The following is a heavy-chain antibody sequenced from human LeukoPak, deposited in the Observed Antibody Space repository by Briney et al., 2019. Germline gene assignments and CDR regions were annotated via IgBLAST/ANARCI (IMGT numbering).Heavy chain of an antibody. D-gene: IGHD3-22*01. CDR3: ARDGYDSNGYYDC. Sequence: PSETLSLTCSVSVDSISNYYWSWIRPPPGKGLEWVGYIYYSGSTNYNPSLKSRVTISLDTSKSQFSLNLTSVTAADTAVYYCARDGYDSNGYYDCWGQGTLVTVSS. V-gene: IGHV4-59*01. CDR2: IYYSGST. CDR1: VDSISNYY. J-gene: IGHJ4*02.